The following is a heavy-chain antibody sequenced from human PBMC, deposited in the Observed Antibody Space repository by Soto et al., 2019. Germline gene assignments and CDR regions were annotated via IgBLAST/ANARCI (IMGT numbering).Heavy chain of an antibody. CDR1: DYSFSTYG. J-gene: IGHJ4*02. V-gene: IGHV1-18*01. Sequence: GASVKVSCKAPDYSFSTYGISWVLQAPGQGLEWMGWISAYNGNRIYAQKFQGRVTMTEDTSTDTAYMELSSLRSEDTAVYYCATLQYSSGWFDYWGQGTLVTVSS. D-gene: IGHD6-19*01. CDR3: ATLQYSSGWFDY. CDR2: ISAYNGNR.